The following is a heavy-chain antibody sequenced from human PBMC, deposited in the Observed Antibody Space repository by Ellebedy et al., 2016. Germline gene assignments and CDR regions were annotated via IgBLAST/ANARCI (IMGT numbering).Heavy chain of an antibody. V-gene: IGHV1-18*01. CDR2: ISTYNGNT. J-gene: IGHJ6*03. CDR3: ARGLYGGKGGHYYYYMDV. D-gene: IGHD4-23*01. Sequence: ASVKVSCKASGYTFTSYGISWVRQAPGQGLEWMGWISTYNGNTHYAQKLQGRVTMTTDTSTSTAYMELRSLRSDDTAVYYCARGLYGGKGGHYYYYMDVWGKGTTVTVSS. CDR1: GYTFTSYG.